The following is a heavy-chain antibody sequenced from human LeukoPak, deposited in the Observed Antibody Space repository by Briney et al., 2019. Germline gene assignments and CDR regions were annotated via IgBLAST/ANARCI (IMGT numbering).Heavy chain of an antibody. D-gene: IGHD4-17*01. CDR2: ISSSSSYI. V-gene: IGHV3-21*01. CDR1: GFTFSSYS. CDR3: AKGGYGDYGSLQDSNYGMDV. J-gene: IGHJ6*04. Sequence: GGSLRLSCAASGFTFSSYSMNWVRQAPGKGLEWVSSISSSSSYIYYADSVKGRFTISRDNAKNSLYLQMNSLRAEDTAVYYCAKGGYGDYGSLQDSNYGMDVWGKGTKVTVSP.